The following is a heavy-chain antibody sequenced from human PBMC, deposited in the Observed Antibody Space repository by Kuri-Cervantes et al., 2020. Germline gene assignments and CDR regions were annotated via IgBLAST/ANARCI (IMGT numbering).Heavy chain of an antibody. CDR2: ISYDGSNK. Sequence: LSLTCAASGFTFSSYGMHWVRQAPGKGLEWVAVISYDGSNKYYADSVKGRFTISRDNSKNTLYLQMNSLRAEDTAVYYCAKGTELVPHDGAFDIWGQGTMVTVSS. D-gene: IGHD6-13*01. J-gene: IGHJ3*02. V-gene: IGHV3-30*18. CDR1: GFTFSSYG. CDR3: AKGTELVPHDGAFDI.